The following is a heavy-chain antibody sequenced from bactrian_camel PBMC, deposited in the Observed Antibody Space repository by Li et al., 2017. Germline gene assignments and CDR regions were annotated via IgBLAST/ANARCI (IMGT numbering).Heavy chain of an antibody. CDR3: AADIAPKDGGVWYGDYTN. Sequence: HVQLVESGGGSVQVGGSLRLSCKWSGTAPGSNCIGWFRQGTGKEREGVAGVSSTGSTYYADSVKGRFTISQDNSKNTLYLQMNSLKPEDTGMYYCAADIAPKDGGVWYGDYTNWGQGTQVTVS. CDR1: GTAPGSNC. D-gene: IGHD3*01. V-gene: IGHV3S55*01. J-gene: IGHJ4*01. CDR2: VSSTGST.